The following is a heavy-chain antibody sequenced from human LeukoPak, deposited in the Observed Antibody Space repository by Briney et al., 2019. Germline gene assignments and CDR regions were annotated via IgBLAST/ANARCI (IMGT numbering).Heavy chain of an antibody. J-gene: IGHJ4*02. CDR3: ARDPAVAGSSPLGY. CDR1: GYTFTSYA. Sequence: GASVKVSCKASGYTFTSYAMHWGGQAPGQRLQWRGWINACNGNTKYSQKFQGRVTITRDTSASTAYMELSSLRSEDTAVYYCARDPAVAGSSPLGYWGQGTLVTVSS. D-gene: IGHD6-19*01. V-gene: IGHV1-3*01. CDR2: INACNGNT.